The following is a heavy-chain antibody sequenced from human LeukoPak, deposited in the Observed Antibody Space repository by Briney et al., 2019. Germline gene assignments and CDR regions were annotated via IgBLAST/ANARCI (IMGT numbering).Heavy chain of an antibody. CDR1: GGTFISYA. D-gene: IGHD5-12*01. Sequence: ASVKVSCKASGGTFISYAISWVRQAPGQGLEWMGWINPNSGGTNYAQKFQGRVTMTRDTSISTAYMELSRLRSDDTAVYYCARVHSGYDFFDYWGQGTLVTVSS. CDR3: ARVHSGYDFFDY. CDR2: INPNSGGT. V-gene: IGHV1-2*02. J-gene: IGHJ4*02.